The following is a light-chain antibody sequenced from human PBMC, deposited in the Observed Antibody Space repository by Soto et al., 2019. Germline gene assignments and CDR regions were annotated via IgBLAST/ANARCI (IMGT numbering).Light chain of an antibody. CDR2: AAS. Sequence: EIVLTQSPGTLSLSPGEGTTLSCRASQTVSRNFLAWYQQKRGQAPRLLIYAASKRATGIPDRFSGSGSGTDFTLTITRLEPEEFAMFYCQQYAASPITFGQGTRLELK. J-gene: IGKJ5*01. CDR3: QQYAASPIT. V-gene: IGKV3-20*01. CDR1: QTVSRNF.